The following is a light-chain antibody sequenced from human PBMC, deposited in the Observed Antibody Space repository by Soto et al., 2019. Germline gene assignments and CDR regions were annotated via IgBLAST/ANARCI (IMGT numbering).Light chain of an antibody. CDR3: CSYTGSDTYV. V-gene: IGLV2-11*01. Sequence: QSVLTQPRSVSGSPGQPVTISCTGTSSDVGGYKYVSWYQQYPGKAPKLMIYHVSKRPSGVPDRFSGSKSGNTASLTISGLQGEDEADYYCCSYTGSDTYVFGTGTKVTVL. CDR2: HVS. CDR1: SSDVGGYKY. J-gene: IGLJ1*01.